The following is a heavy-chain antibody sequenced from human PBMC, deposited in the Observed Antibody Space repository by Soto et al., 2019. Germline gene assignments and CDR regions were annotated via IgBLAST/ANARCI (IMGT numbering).Heavy chain of an antibody. V-gene: IGHV4-30-2*01. J-gene: IGHJ4*02. CDR2: IYHSGST. Sequence: SETLSLTCAVSGGSISSGGYSWSWIRQPPGKGLEWIGYIYHSGSTYYNPSLKSRVTISVDRSKNQFSLNLSSVTAADTAVYYCARALGEYGDYYFDYWGQGTLVTVSS. CDR1: GGSISSGGYS. D-gene: IGHD4-17*01. CDR3: ARALGEYGDYYFDY.